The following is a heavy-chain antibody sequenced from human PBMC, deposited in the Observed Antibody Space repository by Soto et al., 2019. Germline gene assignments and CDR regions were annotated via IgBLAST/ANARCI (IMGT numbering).Heavy chain of an antibody. D-gene: IGHD3-22*01. Sequence: XGSLRLSCSAAGVTLSSYAMHWVRQAPGKGLDWVAVISYDGSNKYYADSVRGRFTISRDNSKNTLYLQMNSLRAEDTAVYYCARAPSSGYIDYWGQGTLVTVS. V-gene: IGHV3-30-3*01. CDR3: ARAPSSGYIDY. J-gene: IGHJ4*02. CDR2: ISYDGSNK. CDR1: GVTLSSYA.